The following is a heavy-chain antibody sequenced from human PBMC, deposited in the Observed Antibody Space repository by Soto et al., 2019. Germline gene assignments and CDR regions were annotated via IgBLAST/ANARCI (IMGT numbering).Heavy chain of an antibody. J-gene: IGHJ3*02. CDR3: AKGNPLITMIVVVITLDDAFDI. CDR1: GFTFSSYA. V-gene: IGHV3-23*01. Sequence: RLSCAASGFTFSSYAMSWVRQAPGKGLEWVSAISGSGGSTYYADSVKGRFTISRDNSKNTLYLQMNSLRAEDTAVYYCAKGNPLITMIVVVITLDDAFDIWGQGTMVTVSS. CDR2: ISGSGGST. D-gene: IGHD3-22*01.